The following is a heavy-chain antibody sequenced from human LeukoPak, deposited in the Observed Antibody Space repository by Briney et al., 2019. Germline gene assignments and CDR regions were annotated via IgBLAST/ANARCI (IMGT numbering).Heavy chain of an antibody. CDR1: GGSLSGYY. CDR3: ARLGSSPYGMDV. V-gene: IGHV4-34*01. CDR2: INHSGST. Sequence: SETLSLTCAVYGGSLSGYYWSWIRQPPGKGLEWIGEINHSGSTNYNPSLKSRVTISVDTSKNQFSLKLSSVTAADTAVYYCARLGSSPYGMDVWGQGTTVTVSS. J-gene: IGHJ6*02. D-gene: IGHD6-6*01.